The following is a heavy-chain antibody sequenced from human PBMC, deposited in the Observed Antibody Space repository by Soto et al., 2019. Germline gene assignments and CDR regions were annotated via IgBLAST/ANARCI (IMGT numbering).Heavy chain of an antibody. CDR2: ISYDGSNI. D-gene: IGHD2-15*01. V-gene: IGHV3-30*18. CDR1: GFTFSSYG. J-gene: IGHJ6*02. Sequence: QVQLVESGGGVVQPGRSLRLSCAASGFTFSSYGMHWVRQAPGKGLEWVAVISYDGSNIYYADSVKGRFTISRDNSKNTLYLQMNSLRAEDTAVYYCAKDIVVVVAARIFYYYYGMDVWGQGTTVTVSS. CDR3: AKDIVVVVAARIFYYYYGMDV.